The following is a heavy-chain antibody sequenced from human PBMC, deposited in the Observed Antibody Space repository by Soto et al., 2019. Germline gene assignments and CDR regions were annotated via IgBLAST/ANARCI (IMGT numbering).Heavy chain of an antibody. CDR1: GYTLTGYY. J-gene: IGHJ4*02. CDR2: INPNSGGT. D-gene: IGHD5-18*01. V-gene: IGHV1-2*04. Sequence: WASVKVSCKASGYTLTGYYMHWVRQAPGQGLEWMGWINPNSGGTNYAQKFQGWVTMTRDTSISTAYMELRRLRSDDTAVYYCARVGGYSYGFSYDYWGQGTLVTVSS. CDR3: ARVGGYSYGFSYDY.